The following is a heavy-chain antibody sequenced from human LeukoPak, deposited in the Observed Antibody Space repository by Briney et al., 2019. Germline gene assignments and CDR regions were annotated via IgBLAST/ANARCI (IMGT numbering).Heavy chain of an antibody. CDR1: GFTFTAYY. CDR2: ISPNSGGT. Sequence: ASVKVSCKASGFTFTAYYIHWVRQAPGQGLEYMAWISPNSGGTNYAQKFQGRVTMTRDTSISTAYMELSSPKSDDTAVYYCARAPSGDAFDIWGQGTMVTVSS. V-gene: IGHV1-2*02. CDR3: ARAPSGDAFDI. D-gene: IGHD7-27*01. J-gene: IGHJ3*02.